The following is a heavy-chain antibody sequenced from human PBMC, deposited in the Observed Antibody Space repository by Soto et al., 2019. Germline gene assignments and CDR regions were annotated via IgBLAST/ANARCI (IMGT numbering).Heavy chain of an antibody. CDR1: GFDFSTHV. V-gene: IGHV3-30-3*01. CDR2: ISYDGYNA. CDR3: ARDGGFSYGFDYYFDH. D-gene: IGHD5-18*01. Sequence: PGGSLRLSCAASGFDFSTHVVHWVRQAPGQGLEWVAVISYDGYNAYYADSVKGRFTISKDNSRNTLFLQMDNLRSDDTAVYFCARDGGFSYGFDYYFDHWGQGALVTVSS. J-gene: IGHJ4*02.